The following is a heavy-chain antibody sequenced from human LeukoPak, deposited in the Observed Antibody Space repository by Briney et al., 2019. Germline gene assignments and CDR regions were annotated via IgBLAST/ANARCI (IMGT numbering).Heavy chain of an antibody. D-gene: IGHD3-22*01. Sequence: SETLSLTCTVSGGSISSYYWSWIRQPPAKGLELIGYIYYSGSTNYNPSLKSRVTISVDTSKNQFSLKLSSVTAADTAVYYCARDSNYYDSSGYRYYFDYWGQGTLVTVSS. CDR2: IYYSGST. V-gene: IGHV4-59*01. CDR1: GGSISSYY. J-gene: IGHJ4*02. CDR3: ARDSNYYDSSGYRYYFDY.